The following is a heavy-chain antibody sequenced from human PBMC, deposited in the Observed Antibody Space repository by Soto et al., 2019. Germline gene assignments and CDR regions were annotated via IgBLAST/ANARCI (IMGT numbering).Heavy chain of an antibody. D-gene: IGHD3-3*01. CDR2: ISGSGGST. CDR3: AKDIDYDFWSGYSFDY. CDR1: GFTFSSYA. J-gene: IGHJ4*02. Sequence: EVQLLESGGGLVQPGGSLRLSCAASGFTFSSYAMSWVRQAPGKGLEWVSAISGSGGSTYYADSVKGRFTISRDNSKNTLYLQMNSLRAEDTALYYCAKDIDYDFWSGYSFDYWGQGTLVTVSS. V-gene: IGHV3-23*01.